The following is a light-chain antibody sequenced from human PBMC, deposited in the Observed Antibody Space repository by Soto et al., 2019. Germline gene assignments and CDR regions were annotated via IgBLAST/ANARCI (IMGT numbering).Light chain of an antibody. V-gene: IGKV3-20*01. CDR3: PQYGSSPLT. J-gene: IGKJ4*01. CDR1: QSVSSSY. Sequence: EIVLTQSPGTLSLSPGERATLSCRASQSVSSSYLAWYQQKPGQAPRLLIYGASSRATGIPDRFSGSGSGTDFTLTISRLEPEDLAVYYCPQYGSSPLTFGGGTKVRSN. CDR2: GAS.